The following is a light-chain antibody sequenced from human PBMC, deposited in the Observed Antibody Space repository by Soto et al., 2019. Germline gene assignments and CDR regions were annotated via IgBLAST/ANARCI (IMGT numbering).Light chain of an antibody. Sequence: QSVLTQPPSASGTPGQRVTISCSGRSSNIGRNTVNWYQQLPGTAPKLLIYSNNQRPSGVPDRFSGSKSVTSASLAISGLQSEDEADYYCAVWDESMTGWVFGGGTKLTVL. CDR2: SNN. CDR3: AVWDESMTGWV. V-gene: IGLV1-44*01. J-gene: IGLJ3*02. CDR1: SSNIGRNT.